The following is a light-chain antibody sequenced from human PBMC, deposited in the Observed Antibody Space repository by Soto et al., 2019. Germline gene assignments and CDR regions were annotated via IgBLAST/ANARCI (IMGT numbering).Light chain of an antibody. J-gene: IGKJ4*01. CDR2: DAS. CDR3: QQRSNWPPLT. Sequence: EIVLTQSPATLSLSPGERATLSCRASQSVYNYLAWYQQKPGQAPRLLIFDASNRATGIPARFSGSGSETDFTLTISSLEPEDFAVYYCQQRSNWPPLTFGGGTKV. CDR1: QSVYNY. V-gene: IGKV3-11*01.